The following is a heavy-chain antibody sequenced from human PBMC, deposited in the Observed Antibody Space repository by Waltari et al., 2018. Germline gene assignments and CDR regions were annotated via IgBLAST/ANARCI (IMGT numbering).Heavy chain of an antibody. V-gene: IGHV4-38-2*01. CDR1: GYSISSGYY. J-gene: IGHJ4*02. D-gene: IGHD2-15*01. Sequence: QVQLQESGPGLVKPSETLSLTCAVSGYSISSGYYWGWIRQPPGKGLEWIGSIYHSGRTYYNPSPKSRVTISVDTSKNQFSLKLSSVTAADTAVYYCASGGGNLFDYWGQGTLVTVSS. CDR2: IYHSGRT. CDR3: ASGGGNLFDY.